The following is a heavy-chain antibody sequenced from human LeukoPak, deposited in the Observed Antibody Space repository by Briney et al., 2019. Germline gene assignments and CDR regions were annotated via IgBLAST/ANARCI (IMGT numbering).Heavy chain of an antibody. V-gene: IGHV4-59*01. CDR3: ARGRGDSKGTSFDF. CDR1: GGSMNNYY. Sequence: SETLSLTCTVSGGSMNNYYWSWIRQSPGKGLEWIGYIYHTGSATYKPSLKSRVTLSLNTSKNQFSLKLSSVTAADTAVYYCARGRGDSKGTSFDFWGQGTLVTVSS. D-gene: IGHD3-22*01. CDR2: IYHTGSA. J-gene: IGHJ4*02.